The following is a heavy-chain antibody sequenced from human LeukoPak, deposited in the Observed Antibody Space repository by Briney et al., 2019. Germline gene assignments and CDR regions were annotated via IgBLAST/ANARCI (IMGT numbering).Heavy chain of an antibody. D-gene: IGHD1-26*01. CDR1: GYTFTAYY. J-gene: IGHJ5*02. CDR2: ITPNSGGT. Sequence: ASVKVSCKASGYTFTAYYLHWVRLVPGQGLEWMGWITPNSGGTKYAQRFQGRVTITRDTSISTAYMELNGLRSDDTAVYYCARGFRLSGIEDWFDPWGQGTLVTVSS. V-gene: IGHV1-2*02. CDR3: ARGFRLSGIEDWFDP.